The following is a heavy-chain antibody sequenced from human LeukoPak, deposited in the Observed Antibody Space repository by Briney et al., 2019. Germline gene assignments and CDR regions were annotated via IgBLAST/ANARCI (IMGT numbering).Heavy chain of an antibody. V-gene: IGHV3-23*01. Sequence: GGSLRLSCATSKFNFIKYGLTWVRQAPGKGLEWVSSISGSGSDTQYAASVQGRFTISRDNSKNTLYLQMNSLRAEDTAVYYCAKGPLDSSSWSDAFDIWGQGTMVTVSS. CDR2: ISGSGSDT. CDR3: AKGPLDSSSWSDAFDI. CDR1: KFNFIKYG. D-gene: IGHD6-13*01. J-gene: IGHJ3*02.